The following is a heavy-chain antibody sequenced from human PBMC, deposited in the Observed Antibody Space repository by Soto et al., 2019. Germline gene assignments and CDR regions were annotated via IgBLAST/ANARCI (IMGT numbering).Heavy chain of an antibody. V-gene: IGHV1-2*02. CDR3: ARGGPPLYDSFGGRYFRDVSAFDS. D-gene: IGHD3-16*01. Sequence: QVQLMQSGAEVKKPGASVKVSCKASGYTFTGFYIHWVRRAPGQGLEWLGWINPISGDTNYAQSCHGRVAVTRDTSISTAYKALSSLTSDATAVYFGARGGPPLYDSFGGRYFRDVSAFDSWGQGTLVTVAS. CDR1: GYTFTGFY. J-gene: IGHJ5*01. CDR2: INPISGDT.